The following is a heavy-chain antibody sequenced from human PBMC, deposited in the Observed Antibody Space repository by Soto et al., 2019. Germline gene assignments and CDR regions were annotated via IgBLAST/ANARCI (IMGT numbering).Heavy chain of an antibody. CDR3: ARGGRFYGSGSYGMDV. CDR2: IWYDGSNE. Sequence: QVQLVESGGGVVQPGRSLRLSCAASGFTFSSYAMHWVRQAPGKGLEWVSFIWYDGSNEYFADSVKGRFTLSRDNSKNTLFLQMNSPRAEDTAVYYCARGGRFYGSGSYGMDVWGPGTTVTVSS. J-gene: IGHJ6*02. V-gene: IGHV3-33*01. CDR1: GFTFSSYA. D-gene: IGHD3-10*01.